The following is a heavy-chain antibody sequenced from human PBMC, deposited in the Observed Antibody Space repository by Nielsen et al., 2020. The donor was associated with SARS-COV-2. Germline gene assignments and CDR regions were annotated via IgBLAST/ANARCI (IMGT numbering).Heavy chain of an antibody. Sequence: SVKVSCKASGGTFSSYAISWVRQAPGQGLEWMGRIIPILGIANYAQKFQGRVTITADKSTSTAYMELSSLRSEDTAVYYCASVRYSNIYYYYYGMDVWGQGTTVTVSS. CDR1: GGTFSSYA. CDR2: IIPILGIA. CDR3: ASVRYSNIYYYYYGMDV. V-gene: IGHV1-69*04. D-gene: IGHD3-9*01. J-gene: IGHJ6*02.